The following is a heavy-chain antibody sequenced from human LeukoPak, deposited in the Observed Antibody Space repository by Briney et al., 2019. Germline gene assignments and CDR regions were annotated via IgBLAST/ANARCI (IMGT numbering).Heavy chain of an antibody. CDR2: VSGSPSNT. CDR1: GFTFSNFA. Sequence: GRSLRLSCAASGFTFSNFAMSWVRQAPGKGLERVSTVSGSPSNTYYADSVKGRFTVSRDNSRNTLDLQLNSLRADDTAVYYCAKGFQTYGELSFDGWGQGTLVTVSS. J-gene: IGHJ4*02. D-gene: IGHD4-17*01. CDR3: AKGFQTYGELSFDG. V-gene: IGHV3-23*01.